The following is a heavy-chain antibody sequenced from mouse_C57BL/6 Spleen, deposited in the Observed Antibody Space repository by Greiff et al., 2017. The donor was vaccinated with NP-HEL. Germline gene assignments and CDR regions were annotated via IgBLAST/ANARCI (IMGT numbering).Heavy chain of an antibody. CDR2: INPSTGGT. CDR3: ARGPSDAMDY. Sequence: VQLQQSGPELVKPGASVKISCKASGYSFTGYYMNWVKQSPEKSLEWIGEINPSTGGTTYNQKFKAKATLTVDKSSSTAYMQLKSLTSEDSAVYYCARGPSDAMDYWGQGTSVTVSS. V-gene: IGHV1-42*01. CDR1: GYSFTGYY. J-gene: IGHJ4*01.